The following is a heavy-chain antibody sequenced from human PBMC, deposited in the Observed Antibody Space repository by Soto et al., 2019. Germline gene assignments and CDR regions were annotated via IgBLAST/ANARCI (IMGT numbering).Heavy chain of an antibody. CDR2: INGGNGNT. D-gene: IGHD4-4*01. Sequence: ASVKVSCKASEYTFTSYTMHWVRQAPGQRLEWMGWINGGNGNTKYSQKFQGRVTITRDTSASTAYMELSSLRSDDTAVYYCARELQGIYYSDYRGKGTLVTVSS. CDR1: EYTFTSYT. V-gene: IGHV1-3*01. J-gene: IGHJ4*02. CDR3: ARELQGIYYSDY.